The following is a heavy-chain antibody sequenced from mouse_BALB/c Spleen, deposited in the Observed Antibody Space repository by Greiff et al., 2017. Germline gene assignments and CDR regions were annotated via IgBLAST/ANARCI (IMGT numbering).Heavy chain of an antibody. D-gene: IGHD2-3*01. J-gene: IGHJ1*01. CDR3: ARWGYDYGYFDV. Sequence: QVQLKESGPELVKPGASVKISCKASGYAFSSSWMNWVKQRPGQGLEWIGRIYPGDGDTNYNGKFKGKATLTADKSSSTAYMQLSSLTSVDSAVYFCARWGYDYGYFDVGGAGTTVTVSS. CDR2: IYPGDGDT. V-gene: IGHV1-82*01. CDR1: GYAFSSSW.